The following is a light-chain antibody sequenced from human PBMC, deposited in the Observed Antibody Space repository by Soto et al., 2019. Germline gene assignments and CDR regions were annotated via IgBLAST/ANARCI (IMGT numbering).Light chain of an antibody. V-gene: IGKV3-15*01. Sequence: VMTQSPVTLSASPGERATLSCRASQTVGDDLAWYQQKPGQAPRLLIYAVSTRATDVPARFSGDGFGTEFTLTISNLQSEDFAVYFCHQYYGSPITFGGGTKVEL. CDR1: QTVGDD. CDR2: AVS. CDR3: HQYYGSPIT. J-gene: IGKJ4*01.